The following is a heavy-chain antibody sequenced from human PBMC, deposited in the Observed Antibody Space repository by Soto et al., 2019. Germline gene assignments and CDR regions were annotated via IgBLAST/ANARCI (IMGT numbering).Heavy chain of an antibody. D-gene: IGHD6-19*01. CDR1: DDSIDNFY. CDR3: AREVFKAGDGTVDYLFDT. CDR2: ISLTGNT. Sequence: SETLSLTCTVSDDSIDNFYWSWIRQPAGKGLEWIGRISLTGNTKYNPSLFSRVTMSVDRSKKQFSLRLTSVTTADTAVYFCAREVFKAGDGTVDYLFDTWGQGALVTVSS. V-gene: IGHV4-4*07. J-gene: IGHJ4*02.